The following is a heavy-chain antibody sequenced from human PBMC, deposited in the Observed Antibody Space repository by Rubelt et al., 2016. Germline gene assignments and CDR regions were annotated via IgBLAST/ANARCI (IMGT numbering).Heavy chain of an antibody. CDR3: ARGDRVAAYNYYGMDV. D-gene: IGHD3-16*01. J-gene: IGHJ6*02. CDR1: GFTFSSYS. V-gene: IGHV3-48*02. Sequence: EVQLVESGGGLVQPGGSLRLSCAASGFTFSSYSMNWVRQAPGKGLEWVSYISSSSSTIYYADCVKVRFTISRGNAKNSLYRQMNSMRDEDTAVDYCARGDRVAAYNYYGMDVWGQGTTVTVSS. CDR2: ISSSSSTI.